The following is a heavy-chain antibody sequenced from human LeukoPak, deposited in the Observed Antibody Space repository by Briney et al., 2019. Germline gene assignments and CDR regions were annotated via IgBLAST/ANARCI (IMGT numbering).Heavy chain of an antibody. V-gene: IGHV3-11*01. J-gene: IGHJ4*02. CDR1: GFTFSDYY. CDR3: ARVPRSGGPIDY. D-gene: IGHD6-19*01. CDR2: ISSSGSTT. Sequence: PGGSLRLSCAASGFTFSDYYMTWIRQAPGKGLEWVSYISSSGSTTHYADSVKGRFTISRDNAKNSPYVQMNNLRAEDTAVYYCARVPRSGGPIDYWGQGTLVTVSS.